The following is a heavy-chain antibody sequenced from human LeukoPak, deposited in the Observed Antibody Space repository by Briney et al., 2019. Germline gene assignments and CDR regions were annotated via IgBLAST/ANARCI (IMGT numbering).Heavy chain of an antibody. J-gene: IGHJ4*02. CDR3: AKDRREHSLEESFDN. D-gene: IGHD3-16*01. CDR2: TSGSGGST. V-gene: IGHV3-23*01. CDR1: GFTFSDSA. Sequence: GGSVRLSCAASGFTFSDSAMSWVRQAPGKGLEWVSATSGSGGSTYYADSVKGRFTISRDNSKNTLYLQMNSLRAEDTAIYYCAKDRREHSLEESFDNWGQGTLVTVSS.